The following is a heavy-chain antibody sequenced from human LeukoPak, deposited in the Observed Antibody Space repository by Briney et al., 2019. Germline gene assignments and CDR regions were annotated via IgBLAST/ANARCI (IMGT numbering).Heavy chain of an antibody. CDR2: ISRTSESI. J-gene: IGHJ4*02. CDR1: GFTFNTYS. CDR3: ARFKLSSGYDPFDY. V-gene: IGHV3-21*01. Sequence: GGSLRLSCAASGFTFNTYSMSWVRQAPGKGLEWVSIISRTSESIFYADSVKGRFTISRDNAKNSLYLQMNGLRAEDTAVYYCARFKLSSGYDPFDYWGQGTLVTVSS. D-gene: IGHD5-12*01.